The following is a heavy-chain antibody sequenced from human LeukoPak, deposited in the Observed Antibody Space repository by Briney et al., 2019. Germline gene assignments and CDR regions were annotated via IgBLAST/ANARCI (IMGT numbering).Heavy chain of an antibody. Sequence: ASVKVSCKASGYTFTGYYMHWVRQAPGQGLEWMGWINPNSGGTNYAQKFQGRVTMTRDTSISTAYMELSRLRSDDTAVYYCARGRTPPWFGELPYYFDYWGQGTLVTVSS. CDR3: ARGRTPPWFGELPYYFDY. CDR1: GYTFTGYY. J-gene: IGHJ4*02. V-gene: IGHV1-2*02. D-gene: IGHD3-10*01. CDR2: INPNSGGT.